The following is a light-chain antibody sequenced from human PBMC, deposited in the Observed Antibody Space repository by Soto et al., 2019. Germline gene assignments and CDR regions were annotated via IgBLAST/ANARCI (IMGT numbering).Light chain of an antibody. Sequence: DIQMTQSPSTLSASVGDRVTITCRASQSINGWLAWYQQKPGKAPKLLIYDASSLESGVPSRFSGSGSGTEFTLTIISLQPDDFATYYCQQYNSFQTFGQGTKLEI. CDR2: DAS. J-gene: IGKJ2*01. V-gene: IGKV1-5*01. CDR1: QSINGW. CDR3: QQYNSFQT.